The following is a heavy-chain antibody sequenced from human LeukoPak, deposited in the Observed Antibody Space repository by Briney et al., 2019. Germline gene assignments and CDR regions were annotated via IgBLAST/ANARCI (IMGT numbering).Heavy chain of an antibody. CDR1: GFIFSSYW. J-gene: IGHJ4*02. Sequence: GGSLRLSCAASGFIFSSYWMSWVRQAPGKGLEWVASIKEDGTETYYVDSVKGRFTISRDNAKNSLYLQMNSLRAEDTAVYYCARDPSGWYYFDYWGQGPLVTVSS. V-gene: IGHV3-7*01. CDR2: IKEDGTET. D-gene: IGHD6-19*01. CDR3: ARDPSGWYYFDY.